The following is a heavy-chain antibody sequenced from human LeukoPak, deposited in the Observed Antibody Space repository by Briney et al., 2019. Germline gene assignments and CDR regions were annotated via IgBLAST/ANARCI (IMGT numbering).Heavy chain of an antibody. CDR2: ISTSGTDK. CDR3: ARGFGEPAALTDY. Sequence: PGGSLRLSCAASGFTFSSYNMNWVRQAPGKGLEWVSSISTSGTDKYYADSMKGRFTMSRDNAKNSLYLQMNSLRAEDTAVFYCARGFGEPAALTDYWGQGTLVTVSS. D-gene: IGHD3-10*01. J-gene: IGHJ4*02. CDR1: GFTFSSYN. V-gene: IGHV3-21*01.